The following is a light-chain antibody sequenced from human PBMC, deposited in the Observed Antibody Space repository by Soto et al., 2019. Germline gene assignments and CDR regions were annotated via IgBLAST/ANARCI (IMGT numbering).Light chain of an antibody. J-gene: IGKJ4*01. CDR1: QGIRSE. CDR3: IQDFSYPLT. Sequence: IQMTPSPSTLSASVVDRVTITCRASQGIRSELGWYQQKPGKAPNLLIYTASSLQSGVPSRFSGSGSGTDFTLTISSLQPEDFATYYCIQDFSYPLTFGGGTKVDIK. V-gene: IGKV1-6*01. CDR2: TAS.